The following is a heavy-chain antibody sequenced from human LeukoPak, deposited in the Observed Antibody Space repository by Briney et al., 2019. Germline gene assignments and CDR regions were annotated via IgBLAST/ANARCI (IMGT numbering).Heavy chain of an antibody. D-gene: IGHD5-12*01. V-gene: IGHV1-2*02. CDR3: ASSVDIVAEGFDY. J-gene: IGHJ4*02. Sequence: ASVKVSCKSSGYTFTGYYMHWVRQAPGQGLEWMGWINPNSGGTNYAQKFQGRVTMTRVTSISTAYMELSRLIYDDTAVYYCASSVDIVAEGFDYWGQGTLVTVSS. CDR2: INPNSGGT. CDR1: GYTFTGYY.